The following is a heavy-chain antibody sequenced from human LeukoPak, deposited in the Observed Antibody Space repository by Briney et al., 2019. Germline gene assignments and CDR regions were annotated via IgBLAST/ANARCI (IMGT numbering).Heavy chain of an antibody. D-gene: IGHD2-2*01. J-gene: IGHJ6*02. CDR1: GFTFSSYA. CDR2: ISGSGGST. V-gene: IGHV3-23*01. CDR3: AKDNIVVVPADYYYYYGVDV. Sequence: GGSLRLSCAASGFTFSSYAMSWVRQAPGKGLEWVSAISGSGGSTYYVDSVKGRFTISRDNSKNTLYLQMNSLRAEDTAVYYCAKDNIVVVPADYYYYYGVDVWGQGTTVTVSS.